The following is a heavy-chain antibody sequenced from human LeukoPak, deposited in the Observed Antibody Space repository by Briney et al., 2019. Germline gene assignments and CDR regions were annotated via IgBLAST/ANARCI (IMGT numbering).Heavy chain of an antibody. Sequence: GESLKISCKGSGHSFTSYWIGWVRQMPGKGLEWMGIIYPGDSDTRYSPSFEGQVTISADKSISTAYLQWSSLKASDTAMYYCARRRSSYDPDYWGQGTLVTVSS. CDR2: IYPGDSDT. V-gene: IGHV5-51*01. CDR3: ARRRSSYDPDY. J-gene: IGHJ4*02. D-gene: IGHD5-12*01. CDR1: GHSFTSYW.